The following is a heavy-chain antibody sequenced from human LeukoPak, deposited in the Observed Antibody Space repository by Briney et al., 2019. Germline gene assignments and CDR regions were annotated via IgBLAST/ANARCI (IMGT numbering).Heavy chain of an antibody. Sequence: ASVKVSCKASGYSFSSHDINWVRQATGQGLEWMGWMNPKRGNTDHAQKFQGRVTMSRNTSISVAYLELSSLRSEDTAVYFCVRPSWPGGLVGYYFAPGGQETPVTVFS. V-gene: IGHV1-8*01. D-gene: IGHD3-16*02. CDR2: MNPKRGNT. CDR3: VRPSWPGGLVGYYFAP. CDR1: GYSFSSHD. J-gene: IGHJ4*02.